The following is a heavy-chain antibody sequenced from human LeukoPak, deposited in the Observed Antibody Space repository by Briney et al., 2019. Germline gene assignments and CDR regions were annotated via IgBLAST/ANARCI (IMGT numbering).Heavy chain of an antibody. V-gene: IGHV4-4*07. CDR2: IYSTGST. CDR1: GGSVRSYW. CDR3: ARQGYTVSYYFLDY. Sequence: SETLSLTCDVSGGSVRSYWWGWVRQPAGKGLEWLGRIYSTGSTRFNPSLKSRLTLSIDTSTNQFSLTLTSVTAADTAVYFCARQGYTVSYYFLDYWSQGSLVTVSS. D-gene: IGHD1-26*01. J-gene: IGHJ4*02.